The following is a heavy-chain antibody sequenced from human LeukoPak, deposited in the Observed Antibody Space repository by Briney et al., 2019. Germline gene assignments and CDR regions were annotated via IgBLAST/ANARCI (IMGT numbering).Heavy chain of an antibody. CDR2: ISSSSSYI. D-gene: IGHD2-2*01. Sequence: GGSLRLSCAASGFAFSSYSMNWVRQAPGKGLEWVSSISSSSSYIYYADSVKGRFTISRDNAKNSLYLQMNSLRAEDTAVYYCARENIVVVPAVYNWFDPWGQGTLVTVSS. CDR3: ARENIVVVPAVYNWFDP. J-gene: IGHJ5*02. CDR1: GFAFSSYS. V-gene: IGHV3-21*01.